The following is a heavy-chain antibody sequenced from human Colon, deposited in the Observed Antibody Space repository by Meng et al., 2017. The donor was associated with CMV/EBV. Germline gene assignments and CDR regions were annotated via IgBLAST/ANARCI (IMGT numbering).Heavy chain of an antibody. V-gene: IGHV3-66*03. CDR2: FYSSNTT. Sequence: GESLKISCAGSGLTLSSMYMHWVRQAPGKGLEWVSVFYSSNTTDYADSLKGRFTVSRDNSKNTLYLQMNSLRPEDTAIYYCARGRRYCPNSRCYFFDHWGQGTLVTVSS. CDR1: GLTLSSMY. J-gene: IGHJ4*02. D-gene: IGHD2-8*01. CDR3: ARGRRYCPNSRCYFFDH.